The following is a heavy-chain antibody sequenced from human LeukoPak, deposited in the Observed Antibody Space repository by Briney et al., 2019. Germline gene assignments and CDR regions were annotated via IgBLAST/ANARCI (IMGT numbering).Heavy chain of an antibody. Sequence: PSETLSFTCTVSGGSISSGTYYWGWIRQPPGKGLEWIGSIYYSGSTYYNPSLKSRVTISVDTSKNQFSLKLSSVTAADTAVYYCARLGGIDYWGQGTLVTVSS. CDR1: GGSISSGTYY. J-gene: IGHJ4*02. CDR3: ARLGGIDY. CDR2: IYYSGST. V-gene: IGHV4-39*07. D-gene: IGHD3-16*01.